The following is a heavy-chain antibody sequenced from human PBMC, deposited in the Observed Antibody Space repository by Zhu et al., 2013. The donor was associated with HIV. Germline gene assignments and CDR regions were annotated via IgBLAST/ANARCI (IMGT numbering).Heavy chain of an antibody. D-gene: IGHD3-3*01. J-gene: IGHJ6*02. Sequence: QVQLVQSGAEVKKPGSSVKVSCKASGGTFSSYTISWVRQAPGQGLEWMGRIIPILGIANYAQKFQGRVTITADKSTSTAYMELSSLRSEDTAVYYCARAGQEEMFFESYYSGPIYGMDVWGQGTTVTVSS. CDR2: IIPILGIA. V-gene: IGHV1-69*02. CDR1: GGTFSSYT. CDR3: ARAGQEEMFFESYYSGPIYGMDV.